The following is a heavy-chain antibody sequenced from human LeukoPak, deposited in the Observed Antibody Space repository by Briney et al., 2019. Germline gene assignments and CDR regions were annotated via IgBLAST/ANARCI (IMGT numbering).Heavy chain of an antibody. D-gene: IGHD6-19*01. V-gene: IGHV4-61*02. CDR2: IYTSGST. Sequence: SETLSLTCTVSGGSISSGSYYWSWIRQPAGKGLEWIGRIYTSGSTNYNPSLKSRVTISVDTSKNQFSLKLSSVTAADTAVYYCTRGGQWLGLGYHFDYWGQGTLVTVSS. J-gene: IGHJ4*02. CDR1: GGSISSGSYY. CDR3: TRGGQWLGLGYHFDY.